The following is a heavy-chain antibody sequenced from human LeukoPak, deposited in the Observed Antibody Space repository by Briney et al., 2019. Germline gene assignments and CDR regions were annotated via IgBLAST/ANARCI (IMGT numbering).Heavy chain of an antibody. CDR1: GDSVSGNSAA. J-gene: IGHJ5*02. CDR3: AREAPYCSSTSCYNWFDP. D-gene: IGHD2-2*01. Sequence: PSQNLSLTCAISGDSVSGNSAAWNWIRQSPSRGLEWLGRTYYRSKSYNDYAVSVKSRITINPDTSKNQFSLQLNSVTPEDTAVYYCAREAPYCSSTSCYNWFDPWGQGTLVTVS. V-gene: IGHV6-1*01. CDR2: TYYRSKSYN.